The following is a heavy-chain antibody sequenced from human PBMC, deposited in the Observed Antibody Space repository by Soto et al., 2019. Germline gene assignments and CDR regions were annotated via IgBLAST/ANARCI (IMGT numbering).Heavy chain of an antibody. J-gene: IGHJ4*02. CDR2: ISYDGSNK. Sequence: QVQLVESGGGVVQPGRSLRLSCAASGFTFSSYGMHWVRQAPGKGLEWVAVISYDGSNKYYADSVKGRFTIFRDNSKNTLYLQMNSLRAEDTAVYYCAKDPGVGATYYFDYWGQGTLVTVSS. CDR3: AKDPGVGATYYFDY. V-gene: IGHV3-30*18. D-gene: IGHD1-26*01. CDR1: GFTFSSYG.